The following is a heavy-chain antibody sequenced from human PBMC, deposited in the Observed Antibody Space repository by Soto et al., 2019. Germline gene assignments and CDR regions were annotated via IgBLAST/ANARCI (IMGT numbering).Heavy chain of an antibody. J-gene: IGHJ6*02. CDR3: ARGLQRRFGGYKGLGYHGMDV. V-gene: IGHV4-34*01. CDR2: ISHSGST. Sequence: QVQLQQWGAGLLKPSETLSLTCAVNGGSFSDYYWSWVRQPPGKGLEWIGEISHSGSTSYNPSLKSRVTISIDTSKNLFSLKLSSVSAADTAMYYCARGLQRRFGGYKGLGYHGMDVWGQGTTVTVSS. CDR1: GGSFSDYY. D-gene: IGHD5-12*01.